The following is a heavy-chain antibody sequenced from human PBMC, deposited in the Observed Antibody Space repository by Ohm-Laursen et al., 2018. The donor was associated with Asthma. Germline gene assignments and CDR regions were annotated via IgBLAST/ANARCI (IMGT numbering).Heavy chain of an antibody. CDR3: ARDLHY. V-gene: IGHV3-48*01. J-gene: IGHJ4*02. CDR2: ISSSSSTI. CDR1: GFTFSSYS. Sequence: SLRLSCTASGFTFSSYSMNWVRQAPGKGLEWVSYISSSSSTIYYADSVKGRFTISRDNAKNSLYLQMNSLRAEDTAVYYCARDLHYWGQGTLVTVSS.